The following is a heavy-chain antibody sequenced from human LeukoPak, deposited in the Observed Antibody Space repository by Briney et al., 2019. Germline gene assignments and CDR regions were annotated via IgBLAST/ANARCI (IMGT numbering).Heavy chain of an antibody. J-gene: IGHJ4*02. CDR1: GFTVSNAW. CDR3: ARDVGDGFNWAPLDY. V-gene: IGHV3-9*01. CDR2: ISWNSGSI. Sequence: GGSLRLSCAAYGFTVSNAWMNWVRQAPGEGLEWVSGISWNSGSIGYADSVKGRFIISRENAKNSLYLLINSLRDEDTALYYCARDVGDGFNWAPLDYWGQGTLVTVSS. D-gene: IGHD5-24*01.